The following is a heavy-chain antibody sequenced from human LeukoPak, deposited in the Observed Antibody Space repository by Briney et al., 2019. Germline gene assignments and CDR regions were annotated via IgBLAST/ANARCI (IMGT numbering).Heavy chain of an antibody. J-gene: IGHJ4*02. CDR2: ISSSSSYI. V-gene: IGHV3-21*01. D-gene: IGHD4-11*01. Sequence: GGSLRLSCAASGFTFSSYSMNWVRQAPGKGLEWVSSISSSSSYIYYADSVKGRFTISRDNAKNSLYLQMNSLRAEDTAVYYCARLGGYSKSFDYWGQGTLVTVSS. CDR1: GFTFSSYS. CDR3: ARLGGYSKSFDY.